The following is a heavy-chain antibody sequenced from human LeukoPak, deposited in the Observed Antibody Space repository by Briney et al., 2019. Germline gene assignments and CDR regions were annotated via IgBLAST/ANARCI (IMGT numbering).Heavy chain of an antibody. Sequence: PGGSLRLSCAASGFTFSGAWMYWIRQAPGKGLEWVGRIKSKSDGGAAEYAAPVRGRFTISRDDSESTLYLQIDSLQAEDTAVYYCARIVVLADRAGYWGQGTLVTVSS. CDR1: GFTFSGAW. D-gene: IGHD2-21*01. V-gene: IGHV3-15*01. CDR2: IKSKSDGGAA. J-gene: IGHJ4*02. CDR3: ARIVVLADRAGY.